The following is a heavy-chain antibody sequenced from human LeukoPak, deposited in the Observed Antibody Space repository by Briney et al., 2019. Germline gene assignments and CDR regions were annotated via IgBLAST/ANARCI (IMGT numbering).Heavy chain of an antibody. CDR2: ITSKARDYAT. V-gene: IGHV3-73*01. J-gene: IGHJ3*02. CDR1: GFIFSGYP. CDR3: ARDRRAWSAFDI. D-gene: IGHD1-1*01. Sequence: GGSLRLSCAASGFIFSGYPVHWVRQTSGKGLEWVGRITSKARDYATAYAASVKGRFTVSRDNSKNTLYLQMNSLRAEDTAVYYCARDRRAWSAFDIWGQGTMVTVSS.